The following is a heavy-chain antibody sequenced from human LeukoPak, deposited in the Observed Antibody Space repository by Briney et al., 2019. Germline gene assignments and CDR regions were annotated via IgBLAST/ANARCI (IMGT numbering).Heavy chain of an antibody. CDR1: GYTFTGYY. J-gene: IGHJ4*02. CDR2: INPNSGGT. CDR3: ARDLVVVQAGNSDY. V-gene: IGHV1-2*02. Sequence: ASVKVSCKASGYTFTGYYMHWVRQAPGQGLEWMGWINPNSGGTNYAQKFQGRVTMTRDTSISTAYMELSRLRSDDTAVYYCARDLVVVQAGNSDYWGQGTLVTVSP. D-gene: IGHD3-22*01.